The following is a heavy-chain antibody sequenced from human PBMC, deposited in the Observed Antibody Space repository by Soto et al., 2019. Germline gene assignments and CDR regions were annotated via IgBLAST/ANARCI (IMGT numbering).Heavy chain of an antibody. J-gene: IGHJ4*02. V-gene: IGHV4-34*01. CDR2: INHSGST. Sequence: PSETLSLTCAVYGGSFSGYYWSWIRQPPGKGLEWIGEINHSGSTNYNPSLKSRVTISVDTSKNQFSLKLSSVTAADTAVYYCARGPPNYCSSTSCYIKGIDYWGQGTLVTAPQ. CDR1: GGSFSGYY. CDR3: ARGPPNYCSSTSCYIKGIDY. D-gene: IGHD2-2*02.